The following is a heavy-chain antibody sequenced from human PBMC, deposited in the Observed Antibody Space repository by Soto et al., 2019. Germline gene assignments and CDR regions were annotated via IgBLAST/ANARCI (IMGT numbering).Heavy chain of an antibody. Sequence: QVQLVESGGGVVQPGRSLRLSCAASGFTFSSYAMHWVRQAPGKGLEWVAVISYDGSNKYYADSVKGRFTISRDNSKNTLYLQMNSLRAEDTAVYYCARDLLHIYGYLEVDDDWGQGTLVTVSS. V-gene: IGHV3-30-3*01. CDR2: ISYDGSNK. CDR3: ARDLLHIYGYLEVDDD. CDR1: GFTFSSYA. D-gene: IGHD5-18*01. J-gene: IGHJ4*02.